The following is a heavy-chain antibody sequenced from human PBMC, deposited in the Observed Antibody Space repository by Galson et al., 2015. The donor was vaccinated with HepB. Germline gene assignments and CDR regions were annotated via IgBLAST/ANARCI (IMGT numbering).Heavy chain of an antibody. CDR2: TYYRSKWYN. V-gene: IGHV6-1*01. D-gene: IGHD1-7*01. CDR1: GDSVSSNSAA. Sequence: CAISGDSVSSNSAAWNWIRQSPSRGLEWLGRTYYRSKWYNDYAVSVKSRITINPDTSKNQFSLQLNSVTPEDTAVYYCARAGLDELELRYYYYYMDVWGKGTTVTVSS. J-gene: IGHJ6*03. CDR3: ARAGLDELELRYYYYYMDV.